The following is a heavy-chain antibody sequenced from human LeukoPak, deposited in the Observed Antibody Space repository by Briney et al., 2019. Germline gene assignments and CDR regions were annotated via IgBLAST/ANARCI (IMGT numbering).Heavy chain of an antibody. CDR2: IKLDGSEK. V-gene: IGHV3-7*01. J-gene: IGHJ4*02. Sequence: GGSLRLSCAASGFTFSSYWMSWVRQAPGKGLEWVANIKLDGSEKYYMNSVKGRFTISRDNAKNSLSLQMSSLRAEDTAVYYCARETRGSYVPGLDSWGQGTLVTVSS. CDR3: ARETRGSYVPGLDS. D-gene: IGHD1-26*01. CDR1: GFTFSSYW.